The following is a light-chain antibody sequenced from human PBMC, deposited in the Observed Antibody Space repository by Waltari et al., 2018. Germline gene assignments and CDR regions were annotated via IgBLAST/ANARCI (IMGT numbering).Light chain of an antibody. CDR3: QQYVESPAT. V-gene: IGKV3-20*01. CDR1: QSVRIY. J-gene: IGKJ1*01. CDR2: HAS. Sequence: EIVLTQSPGTVSLSPGDRATFSCWASQSVRIYLVWYQQKPGQAPRLLIYHASSRATGIPDRFSGSGSGTDFRLTISRLEPEDFAMYYCQQYVESPATFGQGTKVEIK.